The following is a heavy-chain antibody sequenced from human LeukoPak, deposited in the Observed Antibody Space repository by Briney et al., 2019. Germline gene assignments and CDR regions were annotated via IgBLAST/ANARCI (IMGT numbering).Heavy chain of an antibody. CDR2: IYHSGST. CDR1: GYSISSGYY. J-gene: IGHJ5*02. D-gene: IGHD5-12*01. Sequence: PSETLSLTCTVSGYSISSGYYWGWIRQPPGKGLEWIGSIYHSGSTYYNPSLKSRVTISVDTSKNQFSLKLSSVTAADTAVYYCARGTSWIKCGFDPWGQGTLVTVSS. V-gene: IGHV4-38-2*02. CDR3: ARGTSWIKCGFDP.